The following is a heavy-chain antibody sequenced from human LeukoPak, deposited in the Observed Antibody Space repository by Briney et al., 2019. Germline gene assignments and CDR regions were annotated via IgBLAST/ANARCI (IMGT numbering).Heavy chain of an antibody. J-gene: IGHJ6*03. Sequence: PGGSLRLSCAASGFTFSSYGMYWVRQAPGKGLEGVAFIRYDGSNKYYAASVKGRFTVSRDNSKNTLYLQMKSLRAEDAAVYYCAKGGGYEAQYYYYYLDVWGKGTTVTISS. V-gene: IGHV3-30*02. CDR3: AKGGGYEAQYYYYYLDV. CDR1: GFTFSSYG. D-gene: IGHD5-12*01. CDR2: IRYDGSNK.